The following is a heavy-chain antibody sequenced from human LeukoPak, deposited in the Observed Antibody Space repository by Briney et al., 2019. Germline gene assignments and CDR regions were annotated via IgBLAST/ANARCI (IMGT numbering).Heavy chain of an antibody. D-gene: IGHD1-26*01. CDR2: IYYSGST. CDR1: GGSISSYY. Sequence: PSETLSLTCTVSGGSISSYYWSWVRQPPGQGLDWIGYIYYSGSTNYNPSLKSRVTMSVDTSKNQFSLKLSSVTAADTAVYYCVRGGIVGTTARIPLFDYWGQGTLVTVSS. CDR3: VRGGIVGTTARIPLFDY. V-gene: IGHV4-59*01. J-gene: IGHJ4*02.